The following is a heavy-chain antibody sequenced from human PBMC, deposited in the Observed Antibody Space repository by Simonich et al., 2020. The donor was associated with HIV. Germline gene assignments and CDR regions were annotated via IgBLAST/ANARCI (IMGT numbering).Heavy chain of an antibody. CDR1: GGSFSGYY. Sequence: QVELQQWGAGLLKPSETLSLNCAVYGGSFSGYYWSWIRQSPGKGLEWIGEINHSGNTNYNPSLKSRIAMSRDTSKNQSSLKLSSVTAADTAVYYCARHVAGADIDYWGQGTLVTVSS. D-gene: IGHD2-15*01. CDR2: INHSGNT. V-gene: IGHV4-34*02. J-gene: IGHJ4*02. CDR3: ARHVAGADIDY.